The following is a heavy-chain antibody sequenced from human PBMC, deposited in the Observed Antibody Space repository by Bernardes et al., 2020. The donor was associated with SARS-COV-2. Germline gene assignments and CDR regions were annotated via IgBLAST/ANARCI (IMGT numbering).Heavy chain of an antibody. CDR1: GGSISSYY. CDR2: FYFSGST. J-gene: IGHJ4*02. V-gene: IGHV4-59*01. D-gene: IGHD4-17*01. Sequence: SETLSLTCTVSGGSISSYYWSWIRQPPGKGLEWIGYFYFSGSTKYSPSLKSRVTISVDTSKNKFSLNLSSVTAADTALYYCAREGSLYGQTGGPFDFWGQETLVTVSS. CDR3: AREGSLYGQTGGPFDF.